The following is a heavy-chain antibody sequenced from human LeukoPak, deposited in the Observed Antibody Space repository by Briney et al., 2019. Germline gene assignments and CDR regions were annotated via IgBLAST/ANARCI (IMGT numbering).Heavy chain of an antibody. CDR1: GFTFSSYA. D-gene: IGHD6-19*01. CDR3: AKTTAGYSSGRYPGWPVDY. J-gene: IGHJ4*02. Sequence: GGSLRLSCASSGFTFSSYAMYWVRQAPGKGLEWVSGIVGSGGSTYYADSVKGRFTISRDNSKNTVYVQMNSLRAEDTAVYYCAKTTAGYSSGRYPGWPVDYWGQGTLVTVSP. V-gene: IGHV3-23*01. CDR2: IVGSGGST.